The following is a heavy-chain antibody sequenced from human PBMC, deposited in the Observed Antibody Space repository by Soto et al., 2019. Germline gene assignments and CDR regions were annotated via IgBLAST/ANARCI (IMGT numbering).Heavy chain of an antibody. CDR3: ARGPRMRLPAARGGDYYYPGLDV. V-gene: IGHV4-34*01. D-gene: IGHD5-12*01. Sequence: QVQLQQWGAGLLKPSETLSLNCAVYGGSFSGYYWSWIRQPPGKGLEWIGEINHRGSINYNPSLTSPVTMSVDTSKNQVSLKLNSVTAAATAVCYCARGPRMRLPAARGGDYYYPGLDVWGQGTAVTVSS. CDR1: GGSFSGYY. J-gene: IGHJ6*02. CDR2: INHRGSI.